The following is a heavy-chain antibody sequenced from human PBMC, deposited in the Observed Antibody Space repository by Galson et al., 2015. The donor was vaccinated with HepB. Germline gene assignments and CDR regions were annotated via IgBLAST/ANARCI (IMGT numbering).Heavy chain of an antibody. Sequence: SLRLSCAVSGFTVSRNYMIWVRQAPGQGLEWVSLIYSAGHTRYADSVEGRFTISRDNSENTLYLQMNSLRAEDTAVYYCARAVVPTALLDSFFYYYMDVWGEGTTVTVSS. CDR3: ARAVVPTALLDSFFYYYMDV. V-gene: IGHV3-53*01. CDR1: GFTVSRNY. D-gene: IGHD2-2*01. J-gene: IGHJ6*03. CDR2: IYSAGHT.